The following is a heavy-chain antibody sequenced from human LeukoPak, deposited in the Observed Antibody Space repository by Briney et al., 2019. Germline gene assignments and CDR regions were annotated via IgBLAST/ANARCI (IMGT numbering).Heavy chain of an antibody. CDR1: GXTFSSYA. J-gene: IGHJ4*02. V-gene: IGHV3-23*01. CDR2: ISGSGGTT. Sequence: GGSLRLSCAASGXTFSSYAMSWVRQAPGKGLEWVSTISGSGGTTYYADSVKGRFPISRDSSKNTLYLQMDSLRAEDTAVYYCAKASLSGGTCYSSFDYWGQGTLVTVSS. D-gene: IGHD2-15*01. CDR3: AKASLSGGTCYSSFDY.